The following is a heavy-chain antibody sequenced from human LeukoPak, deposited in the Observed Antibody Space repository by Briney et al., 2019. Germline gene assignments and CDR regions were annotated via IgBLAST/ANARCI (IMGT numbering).Heavy chain of an antibody. Sequence: PSETLSLTCTVSGGSISSGGYYWSWIRQPPGKGLEWIGYIYHSGSTYYNPSLKSRVTISVDRSKNQFSLKLSSVTAADTAVYYCARERGFWIPSRPRGYYMDVWGKGTTVAVSS. D-gene: IGHD3-3*01. CDR1: GGSISSGGYY. J-gene: IGHJ6*03. V-gene: IGHV4-30-2*01. CDR2: IYHSGST. CDR3: ARERGFWIPSRPRGYYMDV.